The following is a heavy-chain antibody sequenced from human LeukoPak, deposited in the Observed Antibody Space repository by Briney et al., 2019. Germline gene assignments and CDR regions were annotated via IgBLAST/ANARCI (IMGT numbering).Heavy chain of an antibody. V-gene: IGHV4-59*01. Sequence: KPSETLSLTCTVSGGSISSYYWSWIRQPPGKGLEWIGYIYYSGSTNYNPSLKSRVTISVDTSKNQFSLKLSSVTAADTAVYYCARDRYYDSYDAFGIWGQGTMVTVSS. J-gene: IGHJ3*02. D-gene: IGHD3-22*01. CDR3: ARDRYYDSYDAFGI. CDR1: GGSISSYY. CDR2: IYYSGST.